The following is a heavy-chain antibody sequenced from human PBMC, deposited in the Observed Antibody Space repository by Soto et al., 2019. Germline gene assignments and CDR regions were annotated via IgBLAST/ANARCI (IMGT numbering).Heavy chain of an antibody. D-gene: IGHD6-19*01. Sequence: ASVKVSCKASGYTFTGYYIHWVRQAPGQGLEWMGWINPDSGATYYVQKFQGWVTMTRDTSISTAYIEVTRLRSDETAVYYCARGEGSGWPLKNKWFVHWGQGDLVTVSS. V-gene: IGHV1-2*04. J-gene: IGHJ5*02. CDR1: GYTFTGYY. CDR2: INPDSGAT. CDR3: ARGEGSGWPLKNKWFVH.